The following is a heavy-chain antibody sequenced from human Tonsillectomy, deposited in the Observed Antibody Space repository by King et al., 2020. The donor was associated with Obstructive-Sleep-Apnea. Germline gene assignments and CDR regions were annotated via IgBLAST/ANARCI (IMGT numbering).Heavy chain of an antibody. V-gene: IGHV3-30*04. D-gene: IGHD4-17*01. J-gene: IGHJ4*02. CDR1: GFTFSSYA. Sequence: VQLVESGGDVVQPGRSLRLSCAAAGFTFSSYAIHWVRPAPGKGLEGVAIISYDGSKKYYADSVKGRFTISRDNSKNTLYLQMNSLRAEDTAMYFCARENYGVLYFDYWGQGTLVTVSS. CDR3: ARENYGVLYFDY. CDR2: ISYDGSKK.